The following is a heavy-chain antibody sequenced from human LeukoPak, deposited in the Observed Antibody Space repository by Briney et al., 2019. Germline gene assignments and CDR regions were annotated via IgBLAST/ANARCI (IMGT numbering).Heavy chain of an antibody. CDR3: ARDRGPATLFSFPEYFQH. D-gene: IGHD2-15*01. J-gene: IGHJ1*01. CDR1: GYSISSGYF. V-gene: IGHV4-38-2*02. Sequence: PSETLSLTCSVSGYSISSGYFWGWIRQPPGQGLEWIGSIYHTGNPYYNPSLRSRATISVDTSRNQFSLKLTSVTAADTAVYYCARDRGPATLFSFPEYFQHWGQGTLVTVSS. CDR2: IYHTGNP.